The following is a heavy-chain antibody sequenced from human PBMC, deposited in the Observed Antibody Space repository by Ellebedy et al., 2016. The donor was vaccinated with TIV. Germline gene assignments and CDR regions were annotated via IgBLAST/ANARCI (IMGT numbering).Heavy chain of an antibody. CDR2: IRSKAYGGTT. J-gene: IGHJ5*02. CDR3: TRVQNDFWSGYNWFNP. CDR1: GFTFGDYA. Sequence: GESLKISXTASGFTFGDYAMSWFRQAPGKGLEWVGFIRSKAYGGTTEYAASVKGRFTISRDDSKSIAYLQMNSLKTEDTAVYYCTRVQNDFWSGYNWFNPWGQGTLVTVSS. D-gene: IGHD3-3*01. V-gene: IGHV3-49*03.